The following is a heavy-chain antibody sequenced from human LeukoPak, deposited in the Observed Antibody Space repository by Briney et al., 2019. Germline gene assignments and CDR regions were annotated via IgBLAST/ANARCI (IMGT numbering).Heavy chain of an antibody. Sequence: GGSLRLSCAASGFTFSSYAMSWVRQAPGKGLEWVSSIGGSGDNTFYADSVKDRFTISRNNSKNTLFLQMNSLRAEDTAVYYCAKGRGTTVTSAANYWGQGTLVTVSS. J-gene: IGHJ4*02. V-gene: IGHV3-23*01. D-gene: IGHD4-17*01. CDR1: GFTFSSYA. CDR2: IGGSGDNT. CDR3: AKGRGTTVTSAANY.